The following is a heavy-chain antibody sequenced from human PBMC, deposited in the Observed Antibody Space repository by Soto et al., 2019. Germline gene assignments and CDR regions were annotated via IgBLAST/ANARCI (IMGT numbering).Heavy chain of an antibody. V-gene: IGHV1-18*01. Sequence: QVQLVQSGAEVKKPGASVKVSCKASGYTFTSYSISWVRQAPGQGLEWMGWISAYNGNTYHARKLQGRVTMTTDTSTSTDYMELRSLTSDVTAVYYCARDVGYGLIDYWGQGTLVTVSS. J-gene: IGHJ4*02. CDR2: ISAYNGNT. CDR1: GYTFTSYS. CDR3: ARDVGYGLIDY. D-gene: IGHD5-18*01.